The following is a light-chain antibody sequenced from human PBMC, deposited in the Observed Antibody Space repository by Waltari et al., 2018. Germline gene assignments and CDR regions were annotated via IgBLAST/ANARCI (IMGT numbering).Light chain of an antibody. Sequence: DIVMTQTPLSLPVTPGEPASISCRSSQSLLHTDGYTYLDWYLQKPGQSPQLLIYGGSNRASGVPDRFSGSGSGTDFTLKISEVEAEDVGIYYCMQHKALPLTFGGGTKVEIK. J-gene: IGKJ4*01. CDR2: GGS. V-gene: IGKV2-40*01. CDR3: MQHKALPLT. CDR1: QSLLHTDGYTY.